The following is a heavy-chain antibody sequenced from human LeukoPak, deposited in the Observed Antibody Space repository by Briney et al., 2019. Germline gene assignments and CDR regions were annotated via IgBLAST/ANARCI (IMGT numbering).Heavy chain of an antibody. D-gene: IGHD1-26*01. CDR2: MYYSGST. J-gene: IGHJ5*02. Sequence: SETLSLTCTVSGGPISTYSWTWIRQPPGKGLEWIGYMYYSGSTKHNPSLKSRVTTSVDTSKNRFSLKLSSVTAADTAVYYCARLVFSNGYNGRFDPWGQGTLVTVSS. V-gene: IGHV4-59*08. CDR1: GGPISTYS. CDR3: ARLVFSNGYNGRFDP.